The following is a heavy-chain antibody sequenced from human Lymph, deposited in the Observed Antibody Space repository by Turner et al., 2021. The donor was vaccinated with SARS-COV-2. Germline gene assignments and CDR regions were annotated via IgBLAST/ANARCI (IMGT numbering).Heavy chain of an antibody. Sequence: EVQLLESGGGLVQPGGSLRLSCAASGFTFNNHAMSWVRQAPGKGLEWVSTISGSGGSTYYADSVKGRFIISRDNSKNTLYLQMNSLRAEDTAVYYCANLYPTVSWEFPYGMDVWGQGTTVTVSS. D-gene: IGHD3-16*01. CDR1: GFTFNNHA. V-gene: IGHV3-23*01. CDR3: ANLYPTVSWEFPYGMDV. J-gene: IGHJ6*02. CDR2: ISGSGGST.